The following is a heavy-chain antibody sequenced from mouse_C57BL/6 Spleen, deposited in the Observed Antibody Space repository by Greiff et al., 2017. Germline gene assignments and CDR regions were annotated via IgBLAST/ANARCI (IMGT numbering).Heavy chain of an antibody. Sequence: EVQGVESGGGLVKPGGSLKLSCAASGFTFSSYAMSWVRQTPEKRLEWVATISDGGSYTYYPDNVKGRFTISRDNAKNNLYLQMSHLKSEDTAMYYCARDREVTTGYAMDYWGQGTSVTVSS. CDR1: GFTFSSYA. CDR2: ISDGGSYT. CDR3: ARDREVTTGYAMDY. J-gene: IGHJ4*01. D-gene: IGHD2-2*01. V-gene: IGHV5-4*01.